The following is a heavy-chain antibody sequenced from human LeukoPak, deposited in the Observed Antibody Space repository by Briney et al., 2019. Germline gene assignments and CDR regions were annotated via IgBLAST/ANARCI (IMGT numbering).Heavy chain of an antibody. J-gene: IGHJ4*02. V-gene: IGHV1-8*01. CDR2: MDPHSGNK. CDR1: GYTFNSYD. D-gene: IGHD3-22*01. Sequence: GASVKVSCKASGYTFNSYDINWVRQATGQGLGWVGWMDPHSGNKAYAQRFQGRVSLTRNTSISTAYMELSSLRSEDTAVYYCARLPYYYNSSDYALWGQGTLVTVSS. CDR3: ARLPYYYNSSDYAL.